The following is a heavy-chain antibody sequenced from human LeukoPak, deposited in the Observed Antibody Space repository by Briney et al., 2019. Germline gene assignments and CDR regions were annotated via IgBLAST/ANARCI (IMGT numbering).Heavy chain of an antibody. CDR3: ARDWPDYDFWSGYDY. CDR2: MYYSGST. J-gene: IGHJ4*02. Sequence: SETLSLTCTVSGGSLSSNYYWGWIRQPPGKGLEWIGIMYYSGSTYYNPYLKSRVTISVDTSKNQFSLKLSSVTAADTAVYYCARDWPDYDFWSGYDYWGQGTLVTVSS. D-gene: IGHD3-3*01. CDR1: GGSLSSNYY. V-gene: IGHV4-39*07.